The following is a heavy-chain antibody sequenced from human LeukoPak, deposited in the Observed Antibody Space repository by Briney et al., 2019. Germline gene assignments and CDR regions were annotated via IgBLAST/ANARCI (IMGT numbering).Heavy chain of an antibody. CDR3: AKDQRYSSGCIDY. CDR1: GFTCSDYS. J-gene: IGHJ4*02. V-gene: IGHV3-48*04. Sequence: GGSLRLSCVASGFTCSDYSMNWVRQAPGKGLEWVSYISSSGSTIYYADSVKGRFTISRDNAKNSLYLQMNSLRAEDTAVYYCAKDQRYSSGCIDYWGQGTLVTVSS. D-gene: IGHD6-19*01. CDR2: ISSSGSTI.